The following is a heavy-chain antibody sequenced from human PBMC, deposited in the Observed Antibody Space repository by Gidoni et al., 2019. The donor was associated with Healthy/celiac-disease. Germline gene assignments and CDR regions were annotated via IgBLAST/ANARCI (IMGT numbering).Heavy chain of an antibody. CDR2: MNPNSGNT. J-gene: IGHJ4*02. V-gene: IGHV1-8*01. CDR1: GYTFTSYD. D-gene: IGHD6-19*01. CDR3: ARGGSGWYY. Sequence: QVHLGESGAEVKKPGAAVKGPCKAYGYTFTSYDINWVLQATGQGLEWMGWMNPNSGNTGYAQKFQGRVTMTRNTSISTAYMELSSLRSEDTAVYYCARGGSGWYYWGQGTLVTVSS.